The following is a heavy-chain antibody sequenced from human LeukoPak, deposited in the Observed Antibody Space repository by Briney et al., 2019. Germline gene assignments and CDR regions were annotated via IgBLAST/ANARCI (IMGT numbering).Heavy chain of an antibody. D-gene: IGHD3-22*01. J-gene: IGHJ4*02. V-gene: IGHV1-18*01. CDR1: GYTFTNYG. CDR3: ARDHYYYDSSGYLDY. Sequence: GASVKVSCKASGYTFTNYGISWMRQAPGQGLEWMGWISAYNGNTNYVERLQGRVTMTTDTSTSTAYMELRSLSSDDTAVYYCARDHYYYDSSGYLDYWGQGTLVTVSS. CDR2: ISAYNGNT.